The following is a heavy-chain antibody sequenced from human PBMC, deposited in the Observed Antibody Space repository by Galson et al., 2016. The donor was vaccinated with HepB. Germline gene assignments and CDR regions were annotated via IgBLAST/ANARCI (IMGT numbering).Heavy chain of an antibody. J-gene: IGHJ4*02. Sequence: SLRLSCAASGFTFSSYAMTWVRQAPGKGLEWVSLSGDSGSTTYYADSVKDRFTISRDNPKNTLYLQMNSLRAEDTAVYYCAKMGTRVITTYYFDYWGQGTLVTVSS. CDR3: AKMGTRVITTYYFDY. CDR1: GFTFSSYA. CDR2: SGDSGSTT. V-gene: IGHV3-23*01. D-gene: IGHD3-16*01.